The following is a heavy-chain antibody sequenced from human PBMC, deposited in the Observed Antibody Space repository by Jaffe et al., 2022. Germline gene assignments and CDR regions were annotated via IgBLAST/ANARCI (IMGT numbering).Heavy chain of an antibody. D-gene: IGHD5-12*01. CDR2: IYYSGST. V-gene: IGHV4-39*01. CDR1: GGSISSSSYY. Sequence: QLQLQESGPGLVKPSETLSLTCTVSGGSISSSSYYWGWIRQPPGKGLEWIGSIYYSGSTYYNPSLKSRVTISVDTSKNQFSLKLSSVTAADTAVYYCARLTYPGSGYDLGRGTRGMTTVPTGWYYFDYWGQGTLVTVSS. J-gene: IGHJ4*02. CDR3: ARLTYPGSGYDLGRGTRGMTTVPTGWYYFDY.